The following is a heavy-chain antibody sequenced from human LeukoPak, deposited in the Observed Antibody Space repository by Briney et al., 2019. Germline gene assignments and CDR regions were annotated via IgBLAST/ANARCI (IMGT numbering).Heavy chain of an antibody. CDR1: GFSLSNARMG. CDR3: ARIGYYYYGMDV. Sequence: SGPTLVNPTETLTLTCTVFGFSLSNARMGVSWIRQPPGKALEWLAHIFSNDEKSYSTSLKSRLTISKDTSKSQVVLTMTNMDPVDTATYCCARIGYYYYGMDVWGQGTTVTVSS. CDR2: IFSNDEK. V-gene: IGHV2-26*01. J-gene: IGHJ6*02.